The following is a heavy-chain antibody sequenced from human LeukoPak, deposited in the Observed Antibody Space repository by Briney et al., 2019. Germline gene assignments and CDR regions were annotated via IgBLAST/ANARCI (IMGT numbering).Heavy chain of an antibody. CDR1: GGSFSGYY. Sequence: SETLSLTCAVYGGSFSGYYWSWIRQPPGKGLEWIGEINHSGSTNYNPSLKSRVTISVDTSKNQFSLKLSSVTAADTAVYYCARLYNGSGSYYKRYYYYYMDVWGKGTTVTISS. J-gene: IGHJ6*03. CDR3: ARLYNGSGSYYKRYYYYYMDV. V-gene: IGHV4-34*01. D-gene: IGHD3-10*01. CDR2: INHSGST.